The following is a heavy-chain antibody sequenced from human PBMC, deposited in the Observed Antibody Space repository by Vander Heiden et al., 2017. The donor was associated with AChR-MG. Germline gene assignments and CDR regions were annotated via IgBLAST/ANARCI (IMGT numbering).Heavy chain of an antibody. V-gene: IGHV3-53*01. D-gene: IGHD1-26*01. CDR1: GFTVRSTY. CDR3: ARGVVSGNSGSYIYYYYYMDV. J-gene: IGHJ6*03. Sequence: EVQLVESGGGLIQPGGSLRLSCAASGFTVRSTYMSGVRQAPGKGLDWVSVIYSGGSTYYADSVKGRFTISRDNSKNTLYLQMNSRRAEDTAVYYCARGVVSGNSGSYIYYYYYMDVWGKGTTVTVSS. CDR2: IYSGGST.